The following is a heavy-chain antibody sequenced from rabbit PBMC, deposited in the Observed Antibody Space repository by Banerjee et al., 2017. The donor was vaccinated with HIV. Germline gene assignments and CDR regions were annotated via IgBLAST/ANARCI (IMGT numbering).Heavy chain of an antibody. D-gene: IGHD1-1*01. CDR3: ARDTSSGFSSYGMDL. V-gene: IGHV1S45*01. J-gene: IGHJ6*01. CDR1: GVSFSGDSF. Sequence: QEQLEESGGDLVKPGASLTLTCIASGVSFSGDSFSGDSYMCWVRQAPGKGLEWIGCIDTGSSGFTYFASWAQGRFTISKTSSTTVTLQMTSLTAADTATYFCARDTSSGFSSYGMDLWGPGTLVTVS. CDR2: IDTGSSGFT.